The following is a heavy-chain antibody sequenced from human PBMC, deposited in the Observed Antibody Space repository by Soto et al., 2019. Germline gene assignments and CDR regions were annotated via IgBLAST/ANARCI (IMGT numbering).Heavy chain of an antibody. Sequence: KTSETLSLTCTVSGGSISSGDYYWSWIRQPPGKGLEWIGYIYYSGSTYYNPSLKSRVTISVDTSKNQFSLKLSSATAADTAVYYCARDLLSYYPLPGYYYYYGMDVWGQGTTVTVSS. CDR1: GGSISSGDYY. CDR3: ARDLLSYYPLPGYYYYYGMDV. J-gene: IGHJ6*02. CDR2: IYYSGST. V-gene: IGHV4-30-4*01. D-gene: IGHD3-10*01.